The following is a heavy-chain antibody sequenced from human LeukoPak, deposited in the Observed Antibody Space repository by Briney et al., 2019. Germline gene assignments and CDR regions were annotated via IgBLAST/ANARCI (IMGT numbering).Heavy chain of an antibody. J-gene: IGHJ4*02. CDR3: AKDGYGSGSYSQYFDY. Sequence: GGSLRLSCAASGFTFSIYPMSWVRQAPGKGLEWVSGISGSGGSTFYADSVKGRFTISRDISENTLYLQMNSLRAEDTAIYYCAKDGYGSGSYSQYFDYWGQGTLVTVSS. CDR1: GFTFSIYP. CDR2: ISGSGGST. V-gene: IGHV3-23*01. D-gene: IGHD3-10*01.